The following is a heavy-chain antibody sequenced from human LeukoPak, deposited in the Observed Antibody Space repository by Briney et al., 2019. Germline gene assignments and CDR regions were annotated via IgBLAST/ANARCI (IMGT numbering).Heavy chain of an antibody. Sequence: GGSLRLSCAASGFTFSSYGMHWVRQAPGKGLEWVAFIRYDGSNKYYADSVKGRFTISRDNSKNTLYLQMNSLRAEDTAVYYCARVRRYSSGWYGDYFDYWGQGTLVTVSS. D-gene: IGHD6-19*01. CDR3: ARVRRYSSGWYGDYFDY. CDR2: IRYDGSNK. V-gene: IGHV3-30*02. CDR1: GFTFSSYG. J-gene: IGHJ4*02.